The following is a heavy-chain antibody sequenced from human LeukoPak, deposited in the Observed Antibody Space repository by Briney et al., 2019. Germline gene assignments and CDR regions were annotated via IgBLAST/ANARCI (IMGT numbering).Heavy chain of an antibody. Sequence: SVKVSCKASGFTFTSSAVQWVRQARGQRLEWIGWIVVGSGNTNYAQKFQERVTITRDMSTSTAYMELSSLRSEDTAVYYCAREWQGYYYDSSGYYPPDYWGQGTLVTVSS. D-gene: IGHD3-22*01. CDR3: AREWQGYYYDSSGYYPPDY. CDR1: GFTFTSSA. V-gene: IGHV1-58*01. J-gene: IGHJ4*02. CDR2: IVVGSGNT.